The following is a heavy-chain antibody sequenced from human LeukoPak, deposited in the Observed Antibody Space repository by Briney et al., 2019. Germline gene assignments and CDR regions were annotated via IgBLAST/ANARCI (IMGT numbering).Heavy chain of an antibody. Sequence: SETLSLTYAAYGGSLSYYYWSWIRQSPEKGLEWIGEINRSGSTNYNPSLKSRVSISVDTSKNQFSLKLSSVTAADTAIYYCARGGFYCGDDCYVDYWGQGALVTVSS. CDR3: ARGGFYCGDDCYVDY. D-gene: IGHD2-21*02. CDR2: INRSGST. CDR1: GGSLSYYY. J-gene: IGHJ4*02. V-gene: IGHV4-34*01.